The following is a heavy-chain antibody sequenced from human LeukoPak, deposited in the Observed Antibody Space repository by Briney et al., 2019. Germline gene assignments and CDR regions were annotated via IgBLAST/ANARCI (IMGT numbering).Heavy chain of an antibody. J-gene: IGHJ4*02. V-gene: IGHV1-46*01. CDR2: INPSGGST. CDR3: ARDMGGAGFDY. Sequence: ASVKVSCKASGYTFTGYYMHWVRQAPGQGLEWMGWINPSGGSTSYAQKFQGRVTMTRDTSTSTVYMELSSLRSEDTAVYYCARDMGGAGFDYWGQGTLVTVSS. D-gene: IGHD1-26*01. CDR1: GYTFTGYY.